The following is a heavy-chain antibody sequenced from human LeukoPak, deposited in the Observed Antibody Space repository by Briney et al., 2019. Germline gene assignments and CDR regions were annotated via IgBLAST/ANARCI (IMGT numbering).Heavy chain of an antibody. V-gene: IGHV4-59*12. CDR2: IYHSGST. CDR1: GGSISSYY. CDR3: ARNPGSDYPEW. D-gene: IGHD4-17*01. J-gene: IGHJ4*02. Sequence: SETLSLTCTVSGGSISSYYWSWIRQPPGKGLEWIGEIYHSGSTNYNPSLKSRVTISVDKSKNQFSLKVSSVTAADTAVYYCARNPGSDYPEWWGQGTLVTVSS.